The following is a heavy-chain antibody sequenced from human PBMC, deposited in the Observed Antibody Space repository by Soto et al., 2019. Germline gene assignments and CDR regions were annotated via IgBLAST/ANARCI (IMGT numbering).Heavy chain of an antibody. Sequence: QVQLQESGPGLVKPSGTLSLTCAVSGGSISSSNWWSWVRQPPGKGLEWIGEIYHSGSTNYNPSLKSRVPTSVDKSKNQFSLKLSSVTAAATAVYYCARVLGNDAFDIWGQGTMVTVSS. J-gene: IGHJ3*02. D-gene: IGHD3-3*02. CDR3: ARVLGNDAFDI. V-gene: IGHV4-4*02. CDR1: GGSISSSNW. CDR2: IYHSGST.